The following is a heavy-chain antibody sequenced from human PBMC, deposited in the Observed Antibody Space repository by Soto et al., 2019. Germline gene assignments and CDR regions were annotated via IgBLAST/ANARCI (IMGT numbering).Heavy chain of an antibody. D-gene: IGHD6-6*01. V-gene: IGHV1-18*01. CDR2: ISAYNGNT. CDR3: ARDSSSSVYYYYMDV. Sequence: ASVKVSCKASGYTFTSYGISWVRQAPGQGLEWMGWISAYNGNTNYAQKFQGWVTMTRDTSISTAYMELRRLRSDDTAVYYCARDSSSSVYYYYMDVWGKGTTVTVSS. J-gene: IGHJ6*03. CDR1: GYTFTSYG.